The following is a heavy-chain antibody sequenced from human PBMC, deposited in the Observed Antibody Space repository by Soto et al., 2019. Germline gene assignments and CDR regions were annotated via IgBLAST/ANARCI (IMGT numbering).Heavy chain of an antibody. CDR2: IYWNDDP. J-gene: IGHJ6*02. Sequence: SGPTLVNPTETLTLTCTFSGFSLSTRGMGVAWIRQPPGRALEWLALIYWNDDPRYSPSLKSRLTITKDTTKNQVVLTMTNMDPVDTATYYGAQRNPEYGMDVWGQGTMFPVSS. CDR1: GFSLSTRGMG. CDR3: AQRNPEYGMDV. V-gene: IGHV2-5*01.